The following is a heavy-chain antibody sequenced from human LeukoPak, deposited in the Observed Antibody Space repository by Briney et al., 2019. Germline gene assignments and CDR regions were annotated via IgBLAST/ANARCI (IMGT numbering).Heavy chain of an antibody. D-gene: IGHD2-15*01. Sequence: GGSLRLSCAVSGVPFNNAWMSWVRQAPGKGLEWVGRIKGKSAGGTTDYAAPVKGRFTILKDDSENTLYLQMNSLTTEDTGVYYCTWLYSDAFNIWGQGTMVTVSS. CDR3: TWLYSDAFNI. V-gene: IGHV3-15*01. CDR1: GVPFNNAW. J-gene: IGHJ3*02. CDR2: IKGKSAGGTT.